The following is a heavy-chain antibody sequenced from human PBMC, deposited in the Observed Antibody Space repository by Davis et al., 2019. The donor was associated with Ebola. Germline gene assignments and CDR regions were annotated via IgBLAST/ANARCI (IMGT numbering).Heavy chain of an antibody. Sequence: GESLKISCAASGFTFSDYAMSWVRQAPGKGLEWVSRISGSGGSTYYADSVKGRCTISRDISKNTLSLQMNSLRAEDSAVYYCAIARNYYGSQPIDYWGQGTLVIVSS. CDR2: ISGSGGST. J-gene: IGHJ4*02. V-gene: IGHV3-23*01. D-gene: IGHD3-10*01. CDR3: AIARNYYGSQPIDY. CDR1: GFTFSDYA.